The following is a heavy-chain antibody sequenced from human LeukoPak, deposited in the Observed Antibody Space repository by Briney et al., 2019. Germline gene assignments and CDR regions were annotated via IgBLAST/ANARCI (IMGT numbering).Heavy chain of an antibody. Sequence: SETLSLTCAVYGGSFSGYYWSWIRQPPGKGLEWIGEINHSGSTNYNPSLKSRVTISVDTSKNQFSLKLSSVTAADTAVYYCASVGYCSGGSCSFDPWGQGTLVTVSS. V-gene: IGHV4-34*01. CDR3: ASVGYCSGGSCSFDP. J-gene: IGHJ5*02. CDR2: INHSGST. D-gene: IGHD2-15*01. CDR1: GGSFSGYY.